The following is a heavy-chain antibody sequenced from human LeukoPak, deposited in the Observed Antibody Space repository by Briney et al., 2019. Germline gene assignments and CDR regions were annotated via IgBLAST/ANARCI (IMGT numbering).Heavy chain of an antibody. V-gene: IGHV3-30*02. J-gene: IGHJ4*02. Sequence: GGSLRLSCAASGFTFSSYAMHWVRQAPGKGLEWVAFIRYDGSNKYYADSVKGRFTISRDNSKNTLYLQMNSLRAEDTAVYYCAKSPSSWGLYYFDYWGQGTLVTVSS. CDR3: AKSPSSWGLYYFDY. CDR1: GFTFSSYA. CDR2: IRYDGSNK. D-gene: IGHD6-13*01.